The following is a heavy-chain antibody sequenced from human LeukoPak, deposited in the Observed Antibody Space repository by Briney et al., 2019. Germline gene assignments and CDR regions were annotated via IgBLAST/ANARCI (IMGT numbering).Heavy chain of an antibody. CDR3: ARKSGRTATGAIDY. CDR1: GGSISNGGYY. D-gene: IGHD6-25*01. CDR2: IYYSGST. Sequence: SETLSLTCTVSGGSISNGGYYWSWIRQHPGKGLEWIGYIYYSGSTYYNPSLKSRVTISVDTSKNQFSLKLSSVTAADTAVYYCARKSGRTATGAIDYWGQGTLVTVSS. V-gene: IGHV4-31*03. J-gene: IGHJ4*02.